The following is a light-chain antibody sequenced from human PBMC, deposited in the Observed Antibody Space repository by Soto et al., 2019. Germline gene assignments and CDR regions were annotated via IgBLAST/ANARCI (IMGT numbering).Light chain of an antibody. CDR2: TND. Sequence: VVTQPPSASGTPGQRVTISCSGSGSNIGSNTVNWYQHLPGTAPKVLINTNDQRPSGFPDRFSGPKSGTSASLAIRGLQSDDEADYYCATWDDNLKGPVFGEGTKVTVL. V-gene: IGLV1-44*01. CDR1: GSNIGSNT. CDR3: ATWDDNLKGPV. J-gene: IGLJ3*02.